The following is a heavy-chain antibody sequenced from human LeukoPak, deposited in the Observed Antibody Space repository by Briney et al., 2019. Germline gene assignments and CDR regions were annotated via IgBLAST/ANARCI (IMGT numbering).Heavy chain of an antibody. CDR3: TRDPGYSSSSISF. J-gene: IGHJ4*02. V-gene: IGHV3-21*01. D-gene: IGHD6-6*01. CDR1: GFALSGYS. CDR2: IDRSNSDI. Sequence: GGSLRLSCAASGFALSGYSINWVRQAPGKGLEWVSFIDRSNSDIHYADSVKGRFTISRDNARESVFLQLNRLRAEDTAVYYCTRDPGYSSSSISFWGQGTLVTVSS.